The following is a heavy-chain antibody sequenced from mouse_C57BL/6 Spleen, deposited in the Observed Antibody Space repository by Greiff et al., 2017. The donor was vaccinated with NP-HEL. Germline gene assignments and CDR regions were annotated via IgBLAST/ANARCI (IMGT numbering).Heavy chain of an antibody. CDR1: GYTFTSYW. Sequence: QVQLQQPGAELVKPGASVKLSCKASGYTFTSYWMHWVKQRPGQGLEWIGQIYPCDGDTNYNEKFKGKATLTVDKSSSTAYMQLSSLTSEASAVYCCARASPAGDGFAYWGQGTLVTVSA. V-gene: IGHV1-69*02. J-gene: IGHJ3*01. CDR3: ARASPAGDGFAY. CDR2: IYPCDGDT.